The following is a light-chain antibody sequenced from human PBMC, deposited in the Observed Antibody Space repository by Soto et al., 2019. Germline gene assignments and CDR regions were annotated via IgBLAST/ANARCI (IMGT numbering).Light chain of an antibody. Sequence: EIVLTQSPGTLSLSPGERATLSFRASQSLGHFLVWYQQKAGQAPRLLISGASNRATGIPDRFSGSGSGTDFTLTISRLEPEDFAVYYCQQYGSSGTFGQGTKVDIK. CDR2: GAS. V-gene: IGKV3-20*01. J-gene: IGKJ1*01. CDR1: QSLGHF. CDR3: QQYGSSGT.